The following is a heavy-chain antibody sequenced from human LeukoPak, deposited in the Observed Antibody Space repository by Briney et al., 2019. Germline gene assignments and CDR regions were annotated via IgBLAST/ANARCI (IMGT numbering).Heavy chain of an antibody. CDR2: ISGRGDNK. V-gene: IGHV3-23*01. D-gene: IGHD2-8*02. CDR1: GFSFSSYA. J-gene: IGHJ3*02. Sequence: PGGSLRLSRAASGFSFSSYAMSWVRQAPGKGLEWVSAISGRGDNKYYADSVKGRFTISRDNSKNTLSLQMNSLRAEDTAVYYCAKQMWRMNDAFDIWGQGTMVTVSS. CDR3: AKQMWRMNDAFDI.